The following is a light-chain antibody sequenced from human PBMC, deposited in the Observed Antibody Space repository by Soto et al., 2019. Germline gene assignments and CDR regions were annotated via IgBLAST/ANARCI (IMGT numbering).Light chain of an antibody. V-gene: IGLV1-44*01. Sequence: QSVLTQPPSASGTPGQRVTISCSGSSSNIGSNTVNWYQQLPGTAPKLLIYNNNQRPSGVPDRFSGSKSCTSDSLAISGLQSEDEADYYCAAWDDSLNDLVFGTGTKVTVL. CDR2: NNN. CDR3: AAWDDSLNDLV. CDR1: SSNIGSNT. J-gene: IGLJ1*01.